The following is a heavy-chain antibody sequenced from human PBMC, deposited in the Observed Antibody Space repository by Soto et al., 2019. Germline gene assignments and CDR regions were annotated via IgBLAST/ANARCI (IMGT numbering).Heavy chain of an antibody. CDR3: ARLWFGEPAWYYYGMDV. D-gene: IGHD3-10*01. V-gene: IGHV4-59*12. Sequence: SETLSLTCTVSGGSISNYYWSWIRQSPGKGLEWIGFIYYSGSTNYNPPLKSRVTISVDTSKNQFSLKLSSVTAADTAVYYCARLWFGEPAWYYYGMDVWGQGTTVTVSS. J-gene: IGHJ6*02. CDR1: GGSISNYY. CDR2: IYYSGST.